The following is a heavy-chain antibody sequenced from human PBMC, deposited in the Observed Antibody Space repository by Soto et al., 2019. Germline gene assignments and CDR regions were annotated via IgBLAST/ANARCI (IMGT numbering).Heavy chain of an antibody. D-gene: IGHD3-10*01. CDR3: ARLGGSGSYYNSPYYYYGMDV. V-gene: IGHV5-51*01. J-gene: IGHJ6*02. CDR1: GYIFTSYW. CDR2: IYPGDSDT. Sequence: GESLKISCKGSGYIFTSYWIGWGRQGPGKGLEWMGIIYPGDSDTRYSPSFQGQVTISADKSISTAYLQWSSLKASDTAMYYCARLGGSGSYYNSPYYYYGMDVWGQGTTVTVSS.